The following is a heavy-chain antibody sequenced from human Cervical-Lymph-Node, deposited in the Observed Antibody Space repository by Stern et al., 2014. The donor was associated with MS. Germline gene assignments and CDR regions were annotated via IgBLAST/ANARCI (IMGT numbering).Heavy chain of an antibody. CDR2: IIPMFGAA. CDR1: GGSFNSYA. CDR3: TREATAHSGTFDF. J-gene: IGHJ4*02. V-gene: IGHV1-69*01. Sequence: QLVQSGAGMMKPGSSVKVSCTASGGSFNSYAVNWVRQAPGQAPAWMGGIIPMFGAANDAQKFQGRVTLIADESTSTVYMEMSSLTSEDTAVYYCTREATAHSGTFDFWGQGTLVTV. D-gene: IGHD1-14*01.